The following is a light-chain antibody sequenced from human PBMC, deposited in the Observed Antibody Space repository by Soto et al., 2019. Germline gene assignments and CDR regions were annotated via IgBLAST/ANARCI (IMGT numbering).Light chain of an antibody. V-gene: IGKV3-20*01. Sequence: EIVLTQSPGTLSFSPGERTTLSCRASQSVNSNYLAWFQQKPGQAPRLLIYGASSRATGTPDRFSGSGSGTDFTLTISRLEPEDFAVYYCQQYGSSPFTFGQGTDWRL. CDR3: QQYGSSPFT. J-gene: IGKJ5*01. CDR1: QSVNSNY. CDR2: GAS.